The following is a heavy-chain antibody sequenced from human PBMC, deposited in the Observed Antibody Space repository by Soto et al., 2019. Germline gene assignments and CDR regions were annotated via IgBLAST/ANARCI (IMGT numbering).Heavy chain of an antibody. CDR1: GFTFSRFE. CDR2: ISSSGSTA. Sequence: GGSLRLSCAASGFTFSRFELHWVRQAPGKGLEWISYISSSGSTAYYASSVEGRFAISRDNANNSVYLQMDSLRAEDTALYYCTRAAWFPYLSFYWGQGALVTVSS. D-gene: IGHD3-10*01. V-gene: IGHV3-48*03. J-gene: IGHJ4*02. CDR3: TRAAWFPYLSFY.